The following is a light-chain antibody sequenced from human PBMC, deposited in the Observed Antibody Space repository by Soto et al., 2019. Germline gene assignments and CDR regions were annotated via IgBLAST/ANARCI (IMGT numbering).Light chain of an antibody. V-gene: IGKV2-30*02. J-gene: IGKJ1*01. CDR1: QSLAHSDGNTY. CDR2: KVS. Sequence: DVVVTQSPLSLPVALGQAASISCKSSQSLAHSDGNTYLSWFHQRPGQSPRRLIHKVSHRDSGVPDRFSGSGSGTDFTLKISRVEFEDVGTYYCLQLISWPWTFGQGTKLELK. CDR3: LQLISWPWT.